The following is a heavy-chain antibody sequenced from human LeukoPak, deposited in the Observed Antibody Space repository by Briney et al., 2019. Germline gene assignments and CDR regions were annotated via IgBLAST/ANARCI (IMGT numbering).Heavy chain of an antibody. CDR3: ARDGNYYGSGSRLGGFDP. Sequence: PGRSLRLSCAASGFTFSSYAMHWVRQAPGKGLEWVAVISYDGSNKYYADSVKGRFTISRDNAKNSLYLQMNSLRAEDTAVYYCARDGNYYGSGSRLGGFDPWGQGTLVTVSS. V-gene: IGHV3-30-3*01. CDR2: ISYDGSNK. J-gene: IGHJ5*02. CDR1: GFTFSSYA. D-gene: IGHD3-10*01.